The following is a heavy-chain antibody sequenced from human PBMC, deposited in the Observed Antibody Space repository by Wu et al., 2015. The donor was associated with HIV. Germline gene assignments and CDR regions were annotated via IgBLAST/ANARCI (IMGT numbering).Heavy chain of an antibody. CDR3: ARVGGAAANGMDV. D-gene: IGHD6-25*01. CDR1: GYTFTGYY. V-gene: IGHV1-8*02. J-gene: IGHJ6*02. Sequence: QVQLVQSGAEVKKPGASVKVSCKASGYTFTGYYMHWVRQAPGQGLEWMGWINPNSGNTGYAQNFQGRVTMTRNTSINTAYMEVSSLRSEDTAMYYCARVGGAAANGMDVWGLGTTVTVSS. CDR2: INPNSGNT.